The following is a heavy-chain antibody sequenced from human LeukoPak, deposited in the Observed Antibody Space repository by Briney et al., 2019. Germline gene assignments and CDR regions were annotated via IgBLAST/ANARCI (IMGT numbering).Heavy chain of an antibody. Sequence: SETLSLTCAGYGGSFSGYYWSWLRQPPGKGLEWIGEINHSGSTNYNPSLKSRVTISVDTSKNQFSLKLSSVTAADTAVYYCAIEHYDILTGYYSPDYYYGMDVWGKGTTVTVSS. CDR3: AIEHYDILTGYYSPDYYYGMDV. V-gene: IGHV4-34*01. D-gene: IGHD3-9*01. CDR1: GGSFSGYY. J-gene: IGHJ6*04. CDR2: INHSGST.